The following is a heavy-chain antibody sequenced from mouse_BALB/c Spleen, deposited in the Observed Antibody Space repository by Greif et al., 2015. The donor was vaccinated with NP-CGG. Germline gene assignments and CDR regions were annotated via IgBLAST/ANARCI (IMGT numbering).Heavy chain of an antibody. J-gene: IGHJ4*01. V-gene: IGHV1-9*01. D-gene: IGHD2-3*01. CDR2: ILPGSGST. Sequence: KPGHGLEWIGEILPGSGSTNYNEKFKGKATFTADTSSNTAYMQLSSLTSEDSAVYYCARAGWLLHYYAMDYWGQGTSVTVSS. CDR3: ARAGWLLHYYAMDY.